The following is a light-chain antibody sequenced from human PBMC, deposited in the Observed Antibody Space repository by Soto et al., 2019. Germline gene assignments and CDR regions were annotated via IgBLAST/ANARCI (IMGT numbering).Light chain of an antibody. Sequence: ATVSISTGERATLSCTASQSISSDLAWYQQKPGEAPRLLIYGSTRATGVPSRFSGSGSGTEFTLTISSLQPDDFATYYCQQYNSYSQTFGQGTKVDIK. CDR1: QSISSD. CDR3: QQYNSYSQT. V-gene: IGKV3-15*01. CDR2: GS. J-gene: IGKJ1*01.